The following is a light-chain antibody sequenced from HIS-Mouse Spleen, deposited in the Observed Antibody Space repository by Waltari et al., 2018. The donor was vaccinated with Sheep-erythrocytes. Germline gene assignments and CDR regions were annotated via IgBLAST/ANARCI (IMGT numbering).Light chain of an antibody. CDR1: ALPKPS. Sequence: SYELTQPPSVSVSPGQTARITCSGDALPKPSAYWYQPKPGQAPVLVIYKDSERPSGIPERFAGSSSGTTVTLTISGVQAEDEADYYCQSADSSGTYVFGTGTKVTVL. V-gene: IGLV3-25*03. CDR2: KDS. J-gene: IGLJ1*01. CDR3: QSADSSGTYV.